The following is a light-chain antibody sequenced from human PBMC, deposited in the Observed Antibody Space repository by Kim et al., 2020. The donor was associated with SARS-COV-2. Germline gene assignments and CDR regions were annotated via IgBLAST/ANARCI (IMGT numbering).Light chain of an antibody. J-gene: IGKJ1*01. CDR1: HSISSNY. Sequence: SPGESATPSCRTSHSISSNYLAWYQQKPGLPPRLLIYDASSRATGIPDRFSGSGSGTDFTLTISRVDPEDFAVYYCQQFLNSHWTFGQGTKVDIK. CDR2: DAS. CDR3: QQFLNSHWT. V-gene: IGKV3-20*01.